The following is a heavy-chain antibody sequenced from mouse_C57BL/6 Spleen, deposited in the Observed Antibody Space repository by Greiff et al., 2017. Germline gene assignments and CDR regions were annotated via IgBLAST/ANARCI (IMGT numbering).Heavy chain of an antibody. CDR2: IYPGSGNT. CDR1: GYSFTSYY. D-gene: IGHD1-1*01. Sequence: QVQLQQSGPELVKPGASVKISCKASGYSFTSYYIHWVKQRPGQGLEWIGWIYPGSGNTKYTEKFKGKATLTADTSSSTAYMQLSSLTSEDSAVYYCARGRGSYWYFDVWGTGTTVTVSS. CDR3: ARGRGSYWYFDV. J-gene: IGHJ1*03. V-gene: IGHV1-66*01.